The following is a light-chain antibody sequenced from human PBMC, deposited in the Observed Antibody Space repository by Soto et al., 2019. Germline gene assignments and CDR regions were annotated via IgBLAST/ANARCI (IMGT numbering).Light chain of an antibody. V-gene: IGKV3-15*01. J-gene: IGKJ2*01. CDR2: GAS. Sequence: EIGLTQSPATLSVSPGNRATLSCRASQSVNSDLAWYQQKPGQAPRLLIYGASTRATGTPTRFSGSGSGTEFTLTISSLQSEDFAVYFCQQYNDWPPYTFGQGTKLEIK. CDR3: QQYNDWPPYT. CDR1: QSVNSD.